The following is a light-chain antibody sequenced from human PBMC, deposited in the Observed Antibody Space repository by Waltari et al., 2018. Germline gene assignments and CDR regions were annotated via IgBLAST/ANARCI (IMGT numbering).Light chain of an antibody. CDR2: KAS. Sequence: DIQMTQSPSTLSASVGDRVTITCRASQSVNRWLAWYQQKPGKVPKLLISKASALQNGVAPRFSGGGSGTEFTLTISNLQPDDSSTYYCQQYNSYSYTFGQGTKLEIK. V-gene: IGKV1-5*03. CDR1: QSVNRW. CDR3: QQYNSYSYT. J-gene: IGKJ2*01.